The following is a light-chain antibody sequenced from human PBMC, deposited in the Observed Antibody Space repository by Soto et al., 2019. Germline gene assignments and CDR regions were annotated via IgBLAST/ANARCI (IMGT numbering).Light chain of an antibody. CDR2: GAS. J-gene: IGKJ4*01. V-gene: IGKV3-15*01. CDR1: QSVSSSY. Sequence: ESVLTQSPGTLSLSPGERATVSCRSSQSVSSSYLAWYQQKPGQAPRLLIYGASTRATGIPARFSGSGSGTDFTLTISSPQSEDFAVYYCQQYNNWPPITFGGGTKVDIK. CDR3: QQYNNWPPIT.